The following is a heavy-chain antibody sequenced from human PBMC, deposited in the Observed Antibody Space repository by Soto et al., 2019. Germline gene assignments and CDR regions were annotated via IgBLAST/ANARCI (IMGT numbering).Heavy chain of an antibody. J-gene: IGHJ6*02. Sequence: SETLSLTFTVSGGSVSTGSYDWSWIRQPPGKGLEWIGNIFFTGSAHYNPSLRNRVTMSVDTSKDQFSLTLTSVTAADTDVYYCARDGHGMYVWGQGTTVSVSS. CDR3: ARDGHGMYV. CDR1: GGSVSTGSYD. CDR2: IFFTGSA. V-gene: IGHV4-61*01.